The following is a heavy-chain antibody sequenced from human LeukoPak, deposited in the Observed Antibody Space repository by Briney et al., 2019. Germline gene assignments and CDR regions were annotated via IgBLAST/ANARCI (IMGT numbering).Heavy chain of an antibody. D-gene: IGHD2-21*01. V-gene: IGHV4-39*07. CDR1: GGSISSSSYY. CDR2: IYYSGST. Sequence: SETLSLTCTVSGGSISSSSYYWGWIRQPPGKGLEWIGSIYYSGSTYYNPSLKSRVTISVDTSKNQFSLKLSSVTAADTAVYYCARVRALCYYYYYMDVWGKGTTVTVSS. CDR3: ARVRALCYYYYYMDV. J-gene: IGHJ6*03.